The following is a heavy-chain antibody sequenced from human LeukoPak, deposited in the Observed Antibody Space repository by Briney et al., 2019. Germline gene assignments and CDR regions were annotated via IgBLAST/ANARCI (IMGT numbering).Heavy chain of an antibody. D-gene: IGHD6-13*01. CDR2: IYSGGST. CDR1: GFTFSSYS. J-gene: IGHJ4*02. V-gene: IGHV3-53*01. Sequence: TGGSLRLSCAASGFTFSSYSMNWVRQAPGKGLEWVSVIYSGGSTYYADSVKGRFTISRDNSKNTLYLQMNSLRAEDTAVYYCAGRSSWTLYFDYWGQGTLVTVSS. CDR3: AGRSSWTLYFDY.